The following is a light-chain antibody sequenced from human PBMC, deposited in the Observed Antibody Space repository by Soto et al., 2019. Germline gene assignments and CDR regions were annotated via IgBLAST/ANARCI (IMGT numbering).Light chain of an antibody. Sequence: QSVLTQPPSVSGAPGQRVTISCTGSSSNIGAGYDVHWYQQLPGTAPKLLIYGNTNRPSVVPDRFSGSKSGTSASLAITGLQAEDEADYYCQSHDTSLSGYVFGTGTKVTVL. CDR2: GNT. CDR1: SSNIGAGYD. V-gene: IGLV1-40*01. CDR3: QSHDTSLSGYV. J-gene: IGLJ1*01.